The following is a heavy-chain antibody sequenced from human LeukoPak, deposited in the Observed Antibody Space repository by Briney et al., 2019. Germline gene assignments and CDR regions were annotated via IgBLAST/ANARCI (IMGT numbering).Heavy chain of an antibody. CDR3: ARDLSSTRIFDY. CDR1: GFTFSSYS. D-gene: IGHD2-2*01. Sequence: PGGSLRLSCAASGFTFSSYSMNWVRQAPGKGLEWVSSISNSSSYIYYADSVKGRFTISRDNAKNSLYLQMNSLRAEDTAVYYCARDLSSTRIFDYWGQGTLVTVSS. J-gene: IGHJ4*02. V-gene: IGHV3-21*01. CDR2: ISNSSSYI.